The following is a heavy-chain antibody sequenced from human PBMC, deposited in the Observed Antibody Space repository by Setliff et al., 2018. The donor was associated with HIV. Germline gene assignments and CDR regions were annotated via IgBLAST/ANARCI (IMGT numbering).Heavy chain of an antibody. J-gene: IGHJ4*02. D-gene: IGHD1-1*01. CDR1: GGTFRSKG. CDR2: ISGYNGNT. V-gene: IGHV1-18*01. CDR3: ARDRPYMFRGASPDDHFDH. Sequence: ASVKVSCKASGGTFRSKGISWVRQAPGQGLEWMGWISGYNGNTEYAQKYQGRVTMTTDTSTSTAYLELRSLSSDDTAIYYCARDRPYMFRGASPDDHFDHWGQGTLVTVSS.